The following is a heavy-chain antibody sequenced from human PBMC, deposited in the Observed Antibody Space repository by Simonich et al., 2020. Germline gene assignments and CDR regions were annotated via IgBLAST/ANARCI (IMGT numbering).Heavy chain of an antibody. CDR2: IHHSGST. Sequence: QVQLQQWGAGLLKPSETLSLTCAVYGGSFSGYYWSWIRQPPGKGLEWIGEIHHSGSTTYTPYLTSRVTISVDTSKNQFSLKLSSVTAADTAVYYCARGKGWKNAFDIWGQGTMVTVSS. D-gene: IGHD1-1*01. CDR3: ARGKGWKNAFDI. CDR1: GGSFSGYY. V-gene: IGHV4-34*01. J-gene: IGHJ3*02.